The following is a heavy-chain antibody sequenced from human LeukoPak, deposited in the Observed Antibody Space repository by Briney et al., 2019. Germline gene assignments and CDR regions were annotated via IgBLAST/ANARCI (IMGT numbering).Heavy chain of an antibody. CDR2: IYYSGST. CDR1: GGSISSGGYY. J-gene: IGHJ4*02. Sequence: PSETLSLTCTVSGGSISSGGYYWSWIRQHPGKGLEWIGYIYYSGSTYYNPSLKSRVTISVDTSKNQFSLKLSSVTAADTAVYYCARYEAPCSGGSCYSLGGSFDYWGQGTLVTVSS. V-gene: IGHV4-31*03. D-gene: IGHD2-15*01. CDR3: ARYEAPCSGGSCYSLGGSFDY.